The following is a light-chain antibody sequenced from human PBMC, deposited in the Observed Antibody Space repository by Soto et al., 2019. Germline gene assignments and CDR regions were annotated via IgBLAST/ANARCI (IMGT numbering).Light chain of an antibody. CDR3: QTWSTDIRV. Sequence: QSVLTQPPSASASLGASVKLTCTLSSGHNSYAIAWHQQQPEKGPRYLMKLNSDGSHSKGDGIPDRFSGSSSGAERYLTFSSLQSEDEADYSGQTWSTDIRVFGGGTKETVL. CDR2: LNSDGSH. V-gene: IGLV4-69*01. CDR1: SGHNSYA. J-gene: IGLJ3*02.